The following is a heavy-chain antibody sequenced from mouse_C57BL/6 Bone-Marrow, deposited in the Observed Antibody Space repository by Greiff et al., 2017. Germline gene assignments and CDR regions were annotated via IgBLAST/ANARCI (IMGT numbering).Heavy chain of an antibody. CDR2: ISSGGSYT. J-gene: IGHJ3*01. D-gene: IGHD2-1*01. CDR1: GFTFSDYG. CDR3: ARLGNSAWFAY. V-gene: IGHV5-6*03. Sequence: EVKVVESGGGLVKPGGSLKLSCAASGFTFSDYGMHWVRQTPDKRLEWVATISSGGSYTYYPDSVKGRFTISRDNAKNTLYLQMSSLKSEDTAMYYCARLGNSAWFAYWGQGTLVTVSA.